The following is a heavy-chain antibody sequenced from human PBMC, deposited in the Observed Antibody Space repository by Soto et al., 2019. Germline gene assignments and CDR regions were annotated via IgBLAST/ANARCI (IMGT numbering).Heavy chain of an antibody. CDR2: IKSKTDGGTT. V-gene: IGHV3-15*07. D-gene: IGHD3-10*01. J-gene: IGHJ4*02. Sequence: GRSLRLSCAASGFTFSNAWMNWVRQAPGKGLEWVGRIKSKTDGGTTDYAAPVKGRFTISRDGSKNTLYLQMNSLKTEDTAVYYCTTDTTMVRGVIVWVYWGQGTLVTVSS. CDR1: GFTFSNAW. CDR3: TTDTTMVRGVIVWVY.